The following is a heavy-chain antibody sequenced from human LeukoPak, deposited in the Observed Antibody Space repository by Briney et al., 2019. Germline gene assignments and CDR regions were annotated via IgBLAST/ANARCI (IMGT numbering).Heavy chain of an antibody. CDR3: ARSEVTTGPFDY. D-gene: IGHD4-11*01. CDR1: GGSISSYY. V-gene: IGHV4-4*07. CDR2: IYTSGST. J-gene: IGHJ4*02. Sequence: SETLSLTCTVSGGSISSYYWSWIRQPAGKGLEWIGRIYTSGSTNYSPSLKSRVTISVDKSKNQFSLKLSSVTAADTAVYYCARSEVTTGPFDYWGQGTLVTVSS.